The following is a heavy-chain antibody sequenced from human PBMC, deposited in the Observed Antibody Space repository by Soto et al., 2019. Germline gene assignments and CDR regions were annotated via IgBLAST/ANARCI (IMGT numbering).Heavy chain of an antibody. CDR2: IWYDGSNK. D-gene: IGHD3-10*01. V-gene: IGHV3-33*01. Sequence: QVQLVESGGGVVQPGRSLRLSCAASGFTFSSYGMDWVRQAPGKGLEWVAVIWYDGSNKYYADSVKGRFTISRDNSKNTLYLQIIILRAEDTAVYYCARGRPGVFGELPTGPRYLDYLGQGTLVTVSS. J-gene: IGHJ4*02. CDR3: ARGRPGVFGELPTGPRYLDY. CDR1: GFTFSSYG.